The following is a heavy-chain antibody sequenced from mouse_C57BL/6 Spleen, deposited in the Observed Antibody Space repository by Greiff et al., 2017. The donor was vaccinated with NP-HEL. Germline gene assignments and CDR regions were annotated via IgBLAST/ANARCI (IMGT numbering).Heavy chain of an antibody. CDR1: GYTFTDYY. CDR3: ARQLRLRVKDW. Sequence: EVQLQQSGPELVKPGASVKISCKASGYTFTDYYMNWVKQSHGKSLEWIGDINPNNGGTSYNQKFKGKATLTVDKSSSTAYMELRSLTSEDSAVYYWARQLRLRVKDWWGKGTLVTVSA. V-gene: IGHV1-26*01. D-gene: IGHD3-2*02. J-gene: IGHJ3*02. CDR2: INPNNGGT.